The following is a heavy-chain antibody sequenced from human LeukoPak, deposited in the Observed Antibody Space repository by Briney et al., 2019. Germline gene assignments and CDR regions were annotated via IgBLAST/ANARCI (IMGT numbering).Heavy chain of an antibody. V-gene: IGHV4-34*01. CDR1: GESFSGYY. D-gene: IGHD1-14*01. Sequence: SETLSLTCAVSGESFSGYYWSWIRQPPGKGLGWIGEINHSGNANSNPSLKSRVTISLDTSKNQFSLKLSSVTAADTAVYYCARGRRPDGLYWGQGTLVTVSS. CDR3: ARGRRPDGLY. CDR2: INHSGNA. J-gene: IGHJ4*02.